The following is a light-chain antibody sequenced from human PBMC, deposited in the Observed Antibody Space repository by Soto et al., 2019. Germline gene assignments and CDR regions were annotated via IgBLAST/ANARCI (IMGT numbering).Light chain of an antibody. CDR1: ESIGSY. CDR3: QKSYRPPRT. J-gene: IGKJ3*01. V-gene: IGKV1-39*01. CDR2: AAS. Sequence: DIQMSQSPSSLSASVGDRVTIPCRASESIGSYLNWYQQKPGRAPKLLIYAASRLQSGVPSRFSGSGSETDCALTIRSLKFEDSATYVCQKSYRPPRTFGLGTKVDVK.